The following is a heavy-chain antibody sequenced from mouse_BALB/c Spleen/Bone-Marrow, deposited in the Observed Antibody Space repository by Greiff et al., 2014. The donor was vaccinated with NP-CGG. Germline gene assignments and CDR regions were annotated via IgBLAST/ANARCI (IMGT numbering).Heavy chain of an antibody. CDR3: ARGVRQLGLPF. V-gene: IGHV14-3*02. CDR2: IDPAKDNT. J-gene: IGHJ3*01. D-gene: IGHD3-2*01. Sequence: EVHLVESGAGLVKPGASVKLSCTSSGFNIRDTYIHWVKQRPEQGLEWIGKIDPAKDNTEYDPKFQGKATITADTPSNTAYLQLSSLTSEDTAVYYCARGVRQLGLPFWGQGTLVTVST. CDR1: GFNIRDTY.